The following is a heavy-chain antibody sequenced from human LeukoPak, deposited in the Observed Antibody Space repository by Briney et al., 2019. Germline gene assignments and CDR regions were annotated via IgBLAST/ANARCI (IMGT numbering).Heavy chain of an antibody. Sequence: GGSLRLSCGASGFTFDDYGMNWVRQAPGKGLEWVSGINWNGGSTGYADSVKGRFTISRDNAKNSLYLQMNSLRAEDTAVYYCARDRDFLGSGWSNSFDYWGQGTLVTVSS. V-gene: IGHV3-20*04. CDR3: ARDRDFLGSGWSNSFDY. D-gene: IGHD6-19*01. CDR1: GFTFDDYG. J-gene: IGHJ4*02. CDR2: INWNGGST.